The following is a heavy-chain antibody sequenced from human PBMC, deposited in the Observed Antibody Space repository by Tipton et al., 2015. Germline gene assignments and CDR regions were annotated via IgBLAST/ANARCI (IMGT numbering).Heavy chain of an antibody. Sequence: GLVKPSETLSLTCTVSGDSINSYYWSWVRQPPGKGLEWIGYIYYSGSTIYNPSLKSRVTMSVDRSKNQFSVRLTSVTAADTALYYCARYYSTSGSYRFDSWGQGALVTVSS. V-gene: IGHV4-59*01. CDR1: GDSINSYY. D-gene: IGHD3-10*01. CDR3: ARYYSTSGSYRFDS. CDR2: IYYSGST. J-gene: IGHJ4*02.